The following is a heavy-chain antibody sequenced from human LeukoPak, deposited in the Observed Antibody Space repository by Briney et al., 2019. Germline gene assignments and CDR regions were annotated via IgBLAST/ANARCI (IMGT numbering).Heavy chain of an antibody. CDR2: SQNSGCT. Sequence: SETLSLTCTVSGGSLSSAHGWSWIRQPPGKGLEWIGYSQNSGCTNCNPSLKSRVTISVDKSKNQFSLKLSSVTAADTAVYYCAGDQDRGGLTYYGMDVWAKGPRPPSP. J-gene: IGHJ6*02. CDR1: GGSLSSAHG. V-gene: IGHV4-61*01. CDR3: AGDQDRGGLTYYGMDV. D-gene: IGHD3-10*01.